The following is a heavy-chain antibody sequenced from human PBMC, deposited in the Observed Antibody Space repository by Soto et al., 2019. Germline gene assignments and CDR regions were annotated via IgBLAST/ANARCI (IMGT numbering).Heavy chain of an antibody. D-gene: IGHD3-9*01. CDR1: GFTFSSYA. J-gene: IGHJ4*02. V-gene: IGHV3-64D*06. CDR3: VRSLYFDASGSGFDS. Sequence: EVQLVESGGGLVQPGGSLRLSCSASGFTFSSYAMHWVRQAPGKGLEFVSGIGNDGSRTDYADSVKVRFTISRDNSNNTLFLQMNRLRQDDTALYFCVRSLYFDASGSGFDSWGQGALVTVAS. CDR2: IGNDGSRT.